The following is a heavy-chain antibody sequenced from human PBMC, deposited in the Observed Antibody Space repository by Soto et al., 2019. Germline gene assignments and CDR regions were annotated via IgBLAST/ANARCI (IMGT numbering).Heavy chain of an antibody. Sequence: GGSLRLSWAASGFTFSNYPMGWVRQAPGKGLEWVSGMSGSGASTYYADSVKGRFTPSRDNSKNTLYLQMNSLRGEDTAIYYCAKVGSGWYYFDYWGQGTLVTVSS. J-gene: IGHJ4*02. CDR1: GFTFSNYP. CDR3: AKVGSGWYYFDY. D-gene: IGHD6-19*01. CDR2: MSGSGAST. V-gene: IGHV3-23*01.